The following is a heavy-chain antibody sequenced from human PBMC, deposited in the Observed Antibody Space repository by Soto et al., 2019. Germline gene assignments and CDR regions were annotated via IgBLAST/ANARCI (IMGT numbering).Heavy chain of an antibody. J-gene: IGHJ4*02. CDR3: ARDHHVVVPAALFDY. CDR2: IWYDGRNK. V-gene: IGHV3-33*01. Sequence: QVQLVESGGGVVQPGRSLRLSCAASGFTFSSYGMHWVRQAPGKGLEWVAVIWYDGRNKYYVDSVKGRFTISRDNSTNKLYLQMNSLRAEDTAVYYCARDHHVVVPAALFDYWGQGTLVTVSS. CDR1: GFTFSSYG. D-gene: IGHD2-2*01.